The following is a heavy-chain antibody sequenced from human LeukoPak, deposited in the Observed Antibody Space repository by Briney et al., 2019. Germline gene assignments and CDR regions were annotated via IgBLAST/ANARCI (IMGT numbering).Heavy chain of an antibody. CDR1: GFTFSSYA. CDR2: ISGSGGST. V-gene: IGHV3-23*01. D-gene: IGHD3-9*01. Sequence: GGSLRLSCAASGFTFSSYAMSWVRQAPGKGLEWVSSISGSGGSTYNADSVTGRFTISRDNSKNTLYLQMNSLRADDTAVYYCAKRHYDILTGYSYYFDYWGQGTLVAVSS. CDR3: AKRHYDILTGYSYYFDY. J-gene: IGHJ4*02.